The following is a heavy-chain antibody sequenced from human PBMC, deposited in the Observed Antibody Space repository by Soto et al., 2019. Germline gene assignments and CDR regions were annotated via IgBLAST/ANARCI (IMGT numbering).Heavy chain of an antibody. J-gene: IGHJ6*02. V-gene: IGHV5-10-1*01. D-gene: IGHD4-17*01. CDR3: ASPTMTSTSFYYAMDV. CDR2: INPTDSET. Sequence: PGERLMVSCNTSGHGFTTYWISWVRQMPGKGLEYMGKINPTDSETNYSPSFEGHVTFSVDRSTSTAYVRWNSLKASDTAMYYCASPTMTSTSFYYAMDVWGQGTTVTVSS. CDR1: GHGFTTYW.